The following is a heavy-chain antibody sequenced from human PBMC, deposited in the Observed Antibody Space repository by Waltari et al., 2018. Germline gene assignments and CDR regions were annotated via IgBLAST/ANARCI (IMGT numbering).Heavy chain of an antibody. V-gene: IGHV4-39*07. D-gene: IGHD4-17*01. CDR3: ATIYGDLSNFDY. CDR2: IYYSGST. CDR1: GGSISSSSYY. J-gene: IGHJ4*02. Sequence: QLQLQESGPGLVKPSETLSLTCTVSGGSISSSSYYWGWIRQPPGKGLEWIGSIYYSGSTYYNPSLKSRVTISVDTSKNQFSLKLSSVTAADTAVYYCATIYGDLSNFDYWGQGTLVTVSS.